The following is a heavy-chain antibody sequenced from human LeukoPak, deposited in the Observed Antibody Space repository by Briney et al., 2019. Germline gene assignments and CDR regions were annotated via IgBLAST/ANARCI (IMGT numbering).Heavy chain of an antibody. CDR1: GFTFNMFW. J-gene: IGHJ4*02. Sequence: GGSLRLSCAASGFTFNMFWMTWVRQAPGKGLEWVSYISSSGSTIYYADSVKGRFTISRDNAKNSLYLQMNSLRAEDTAVYYCASGPRRSTRREGFDYWGQGTLVTVSS. V-gene: IGHV3-48*03. CDR2: ISSSGSTI. CDR3: ASGPRRSTRREGFDY. D-gene: IGHD2-2*01.